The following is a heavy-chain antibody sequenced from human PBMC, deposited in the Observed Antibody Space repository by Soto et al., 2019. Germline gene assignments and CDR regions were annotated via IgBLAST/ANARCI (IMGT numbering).Heavy chain of an antibody. CDR3: ARARGYYYDSSGYSHYNWFDP. CDR2: INHRWSL. D-gene: IGHD3-22*01. Sequence: SETMSLTCTVTGGSITSGDQYWTWSRHRPGEGLEWFGYINHRWSLYYNPSPKSRVSMSVDTSKNQFSLKLCSVTAADTAVYYCARARGYYYDSSGYSHYNWFDPWGQGTLVTVSS. CDR1: GGSITSGDQY. V-gene: IGHV4-31*03. J-gene: IGHJ5*02.